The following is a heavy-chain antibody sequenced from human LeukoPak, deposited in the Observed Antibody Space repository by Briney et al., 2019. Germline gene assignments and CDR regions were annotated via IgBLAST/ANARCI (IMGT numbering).Heavy chain of an antibody. Sequence: GGSLRLSCAASGFTFSSYAMSWVRQAPGKGLEWVSAISGSGGSTYYADSVKGRFTISRDNSKNTLYLQMNSLRAEDTAVYYCAKERSMITFGGVIAPRQVSNDYWGQGTLVTVSS. CDR2: ISGSGGST. CDR3: AKERSMITFGGVIAPRQVSNDY. J-gene: IGHJ4*02. V-gene: IGHV3-23*01. D-gene: IGHD3-16*02. CDR1: GFTFSSYA.